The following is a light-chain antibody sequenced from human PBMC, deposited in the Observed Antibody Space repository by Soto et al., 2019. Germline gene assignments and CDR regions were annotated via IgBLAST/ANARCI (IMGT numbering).Light chain of an antibody. CDR3: AAWDDSLNGLV. J-gene: IGLJ3*02. V-gene: IGLV2-8*01. CDR2: EVG. CDR1: SSDVGSYDS. Sequence: QSALTQPPSASGSPGQSVTISCSGTSSDVGSYDSVSWYQQHPDKAPKLMIYEVGKRPSGVPDRFSGSKSGNTASLTVSGLQAEDEADYYCAAWDDSLNGLVFGGGTKLTVL.